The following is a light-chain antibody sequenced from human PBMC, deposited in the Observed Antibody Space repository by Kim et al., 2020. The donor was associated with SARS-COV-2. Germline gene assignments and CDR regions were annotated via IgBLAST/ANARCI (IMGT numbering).Light chain of an antibody. V-gene: IGLV2-14*03. J-gene: IGLJ3*02. Sequence: GQSITISGHGTSSDVGAYNYVSWYQQHPGRAPNLMIYDVAKRPSGVSNRFSGSKSGNTASLTISGLQAEDEADYYCSSFASRTTWVFGGGTQLTVL. CDR2: DVA. CDR3: SSFASRTTWV. CDR1: SSDVGAYNY.